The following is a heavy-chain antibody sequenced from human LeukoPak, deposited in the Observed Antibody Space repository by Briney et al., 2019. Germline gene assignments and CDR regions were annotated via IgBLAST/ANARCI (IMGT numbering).Heavy chain of an antibody. J-gene: IGHJ5*02. CDR2: IYHDGNT. CDR1: GGTISSSSYY. V-gene: IGHV4-39*06. D-gene: IGHD1-7*01. CDR3: AETSTQDWFDP. Sequence: SETLSLTCSVFGGTISSSSYYWGWIRQSPGKGLEWIASIYHDGNTFSNPSLNSRVAISVDTAKRQVALRLRSVTAADTAVYYCAETSTQDWFDPWGQGTLVTVSS.